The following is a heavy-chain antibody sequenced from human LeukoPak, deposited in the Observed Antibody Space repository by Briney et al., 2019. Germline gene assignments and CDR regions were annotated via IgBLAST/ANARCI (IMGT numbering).Heavy chain of an antibody. CDR3: TRDGQWGTDY. J-gene: IGHJ4*02. V-gene: IGHV1-2*02. CDR1: GYTFTGYY. Sequence: ASVKVSRKASGYTFTGYYIHWVRQAPGQGLEWMGWINPNSGDTNYAQRFQCRVTMTRDTSIRTAYMEMTRLTSDDTAMYYCTRDGQWGTDYWGRGTLVTVSS. CDR2: INPNSGDT. D-gene: IGHD6-19*01.